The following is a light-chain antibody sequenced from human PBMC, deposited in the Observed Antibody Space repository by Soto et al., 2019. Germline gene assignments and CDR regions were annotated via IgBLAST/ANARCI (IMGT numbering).Light chain of an antibody. V-gene: IGLV2-8*01. CDR1: SSDVGAYNY. CDR3: TSYARSNIGV. Sequence: QSVLTQPPSASGSPGQSVTISRTGTSSDVGAYNYVSWYQQYPGKAPKLMIYEVNKRPSGVPDRFSGSKSGKTASLTVSGLQPEDEADYHFTSYARSNIGVFGGGTKLTVL. CDR2: EVN. J-gene: IGLJ3*02.